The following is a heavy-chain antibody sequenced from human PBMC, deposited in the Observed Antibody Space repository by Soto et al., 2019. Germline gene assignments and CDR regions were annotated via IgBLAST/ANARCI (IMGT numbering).Heavy chain of an antibody. J-gene: IGHJ4*02. V-gene: IGHV4-59*01. CDR3: ARSRGGYFDY. CDR2: IYYSGST. D-gene: IGHD3-22*01. Sequence: QVQLQASGPGLVKPSETLSLTCTVSGVSISSYYWSWIRQPPGKGLEWIGSIYYSGSTNYNPSLTMRSTIAVETAKNQFSLQLSSVTAADTAVYYCARSRGGYFDYWGQGTLVTVSS. CDR1: GVSISSYY.